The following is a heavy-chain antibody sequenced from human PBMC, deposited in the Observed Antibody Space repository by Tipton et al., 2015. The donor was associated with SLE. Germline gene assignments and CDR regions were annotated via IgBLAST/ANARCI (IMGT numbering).Heavy chain of an antibody. J-gene: IGHJ4*02. D-gene: IGHD5-12*01. CDR3: ARHSDVDIVATLDY. CDR2: IYPGDSDT. V-gene: IGHV5-51*01. CDR1: GFRFTSYW. Sequence: VQLVQSGAEVKKPGDSLKISCKGSGFRFTSYWVAWVRQTPGKGLEWMGIIYPGDSDTRYNPSFQGQVTISADKSISTAYLQWSSLKAADTGIYYCARHSDVDIVATLDYWGQGTLVSVSS.